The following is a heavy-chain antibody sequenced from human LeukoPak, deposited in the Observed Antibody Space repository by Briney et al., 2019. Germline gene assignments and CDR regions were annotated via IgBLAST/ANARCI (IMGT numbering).Heavy chain of an antibody. Sequence: SETLSLTCTVSGGSFSNYYGSWLRQSPGKGLVWIGYISDSGSTNYNPSLKSRVTILLDMSKNQFSLKLSSVTAADTAVYYCARARYFDLWGRGTLVTVSS. CDR2: ISDSGST. J-gene: IGHJ2*01. V-gene: IGHV4-59*13. CDR3: ARARYFDL. CDR1: GGSFSNYY.